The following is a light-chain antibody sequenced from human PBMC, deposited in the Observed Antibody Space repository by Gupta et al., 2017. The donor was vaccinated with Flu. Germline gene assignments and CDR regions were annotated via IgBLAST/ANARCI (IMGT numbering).Light chain of an antibody. CDR2: VNN. Sequence: QSGLTQPPSASGTPGQRVSISCSGSSSSIGSNTVNWYQHLPGTAPKLLIYVNNQRPSGVPARFSGSKSGTSASLAISGLQAEDEADYYCASWDDSLSGQVVFGGGTKLTVL. CDR1: SSSIGSNT. V-gene: IGLV1-44*01. CDR3: ASWDDSLSGQVV. J-gene: IGLJ2*01.